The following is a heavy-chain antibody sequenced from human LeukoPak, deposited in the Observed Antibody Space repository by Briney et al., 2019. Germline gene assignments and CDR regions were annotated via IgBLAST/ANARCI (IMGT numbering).Heavy chain of an antibody. Sequence: ASVKVSCKASGYTFTGYNIHWVRQAPGQGLEWMGWINPNSGATDYAQSFQGRVTMTRDTFITTAYMEVGRLRSDDTAVYYCARWDGYSSSPDYWGQGTLVTVSS. J-gene: IGHJ4*02. V-gene: IGHV1-2*02. CDR2: INPNSGAT. D-gene: IGHD6-13*01. CDR1: GYTFTGYN. CDR3: ARWDGYSSSPDY.